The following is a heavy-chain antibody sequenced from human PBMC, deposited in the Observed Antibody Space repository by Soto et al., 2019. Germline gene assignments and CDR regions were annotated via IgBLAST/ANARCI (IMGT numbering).Heavy chain of an antibody. J-gene: IGHJ2*01. CDR2: TSAYNGNT. V-gene: IGHV1-18*01. CDR3: ASDLSGGTYPWFFDL. CDR1: GYTFSIYG. Sequence: QVQLVQSGAEVKKPGASVKDSCKASGYTFSIYGISWVRQAPGQGLGWMGWTSAYNGNTKNAQKLQGRVTVTTDTSTSRAYMELRSLRCDDTAVYYCASDLSGGTYPWFFDLWGRGTLVTVSS. D-gene: IGHD1-26*01.